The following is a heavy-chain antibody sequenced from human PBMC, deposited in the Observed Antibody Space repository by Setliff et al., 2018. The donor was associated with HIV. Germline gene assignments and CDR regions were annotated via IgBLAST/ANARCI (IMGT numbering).Heavy chain of an antibody. CDR2: LSGSGGST. CDR3: AQAQTSVSGSYYQYLQH. D-gene: IGHD3-10*01. CDR1: ELTFSNYA. J-gene: IGHJ1*01. V-gene: IGHV3-23*01. Sequence: GSLRLSCAASELTFSNYAMTWVRQAPGKGLEWVSSLSGSGGSTYYADSVKGRFTTSRDNSKNTLYLRMNSLRAEDTAVYYCAQAQTSVSGSYYQYLQHWGQGTMVTVSS.